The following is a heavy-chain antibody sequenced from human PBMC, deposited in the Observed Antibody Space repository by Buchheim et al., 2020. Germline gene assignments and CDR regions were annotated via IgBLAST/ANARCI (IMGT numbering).Heavy chain of an antibody. D-gene: IGHD3-22*01. V-gene: IGHV3-7*01. CDR1: GFTFSSYW. CDR3: ARDGIPDYYDSSAHFDY. Sequence: EVQLVESGGGLVQPGGSLRLSCAASGFTFSSYWMSWVRQAPGKGLEWVANIKQDGSEKYYVDSVKGRFTISRDNAKNSLYLPMNSLRDEDTAVYYCARDGIPDYYDSSAHFDYWGQGTL. CDR2: IKQDGSEK. J-gene: IGHJ4*02.